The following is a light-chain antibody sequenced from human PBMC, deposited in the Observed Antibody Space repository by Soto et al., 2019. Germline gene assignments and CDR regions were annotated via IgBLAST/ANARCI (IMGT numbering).Light chain of an antibody. CDR1: SSDVGAYDL. CDR3: CSYAGNRIFI. V-gene: IGLV2-23*01. CDR2: ENI. J-gene: IGLJ2*01. Sequence: QSALTQPASVSGSHGQSITISCIGTSSDVGAYDLVSWYQQHPGTAPRLIIYENIRRPSTITSRFSGSKSGNTASLTISGLRAEDEDTYHCCSYAGNRIFIFGGGTKLTVL.